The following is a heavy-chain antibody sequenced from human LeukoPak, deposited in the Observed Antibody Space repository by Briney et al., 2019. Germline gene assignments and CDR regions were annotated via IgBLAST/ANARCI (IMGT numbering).Heavy chain of an antibody. D-gene: IGHD5-18*01. V-gene: IGHV5-10-1*01. CDR2: IDPSDSYP. CDR3: ATQERDTAMIPDY. Sequence: GESLKISCKGSGYSFTSYWISWVRQMPGKGLGWMGRIDPSDSYPTYSPSFQGHVTISADKSISTAYLQWSSLKASDTAMYYCATQERDTAMIPDYWGQGTLVTVSS. J-gene: IGHJ4*02. CDR1: GYSFTSYW.